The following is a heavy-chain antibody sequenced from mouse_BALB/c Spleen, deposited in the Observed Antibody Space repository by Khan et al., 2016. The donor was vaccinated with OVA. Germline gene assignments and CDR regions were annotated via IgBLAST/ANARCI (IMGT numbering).Heavy chain of an antibody. D-gene: IGHD2-14*01. CDR3: VRDGAYHRNDGWIAY. CDR2: INPSTGYT. Sequence: VQLQESGAELARPGASVKMSCKASGYTFTSYTIHWVKKRPGQGLEWIGYINPSTGYTNYNQKFKDKATLTTDKSSTTAYLQLSSLTSDDSAVYNCVRDGAYHRNDGWIAYWGQGTLVTVSA. V-gene: IGHV1-4*01. CDR1: GYTFTSYT. J-gene: IGHJ3*01.